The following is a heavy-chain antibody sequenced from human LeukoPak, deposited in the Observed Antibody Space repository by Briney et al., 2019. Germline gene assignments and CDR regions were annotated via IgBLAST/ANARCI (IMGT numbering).Heavy chain of an antibody. D-gene: IGHD2-15*01. CDR1: GFTVSSNY. Sequence: GGSLRLSCAASGFTVSSNYMSWVRQAPGKGLEWVSVIYSGGSTYYADSVKGRFTISRDNSKNTLYLQMNSLRAEDTAVYYCARDGGGNWYRYYFDHWGQGSLVTVSS. CDR2: IYSGGST. J-gene: IGHJ4*02. CDR3: ARDGGGNWYRYYFDH. V-gene: IGHV3-66*01.